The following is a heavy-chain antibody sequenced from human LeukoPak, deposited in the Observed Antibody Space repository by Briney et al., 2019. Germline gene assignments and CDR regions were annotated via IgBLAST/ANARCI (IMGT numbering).Heavy chain of an antibody. D-gene: IGHD2-2*01. Sequence: PGGSLRLSCAASGFTFSSYGIHWVRQAPGKGLEWVAVSWYDGRNKFYADSVKGRFTIYRDNSKNTLYLQMNSLRGDDTAVYYCARSGYCSSTSCSNWFDPWGQGTLVTVSS. J-gene: IGHJ5*02. CDR3: ARSGYCSSTSCSNWFDP. CDR2: SWYDGRNK. V-gene: IGHV3-33*01. CDR1: GFTFSSYG.